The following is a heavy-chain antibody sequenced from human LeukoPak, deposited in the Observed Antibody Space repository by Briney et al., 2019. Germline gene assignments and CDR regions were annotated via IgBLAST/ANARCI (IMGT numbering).Heavy chain of an antibody. V-gene: IGHV1-18*04. CDR1: GYTFTSYY. D-gene: IGHD4-17*01. J-gene: IGHJ4*02. Sequence: ASVKVSCKASGYTFTSYYMHWVRQAPGQGLEWMGWISAYNGNTNYAQKLQGRVTMTTDTSTSTAYMELRSLRCDDTAVYYCARAGVFMTTVTTGLPYGYWGQGTLVTVSS. CDR2: ISAYNGNT. CDR3: ARAGVFMTTVTTGLPYGY.